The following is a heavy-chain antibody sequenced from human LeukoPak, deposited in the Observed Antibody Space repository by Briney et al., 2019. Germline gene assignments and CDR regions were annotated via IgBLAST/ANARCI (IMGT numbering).Heavy chain of an antibody. Sequence: ASVKVSCKASGYTFTSYYMHWVRQAPGQGLEWMGITNPSGGSTSYAQKFQGRVTMTRDTSTSTVYMELSSLRSEDTAVYYCARAGTTHQFYYYYGMDVWGQGTTVTVSS. CDR1: GYTFTSYY. J-gene: IGHJ6*02. CDR2: TNPSGGST. D-gene: IGHD1-1*01. V-gene: IGHV1-46*01. CDR3: ARAGTTHQFYYYYGMDV.